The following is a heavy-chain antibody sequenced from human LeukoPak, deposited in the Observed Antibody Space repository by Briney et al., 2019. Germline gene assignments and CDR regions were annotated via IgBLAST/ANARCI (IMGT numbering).Heavy chain of an antibody. V-gene: IGHV4-59*01. J-gene: IGHJ5*01. Sequence: SETLSLTRTVSGGSISSYYWSWIRQPPGKGLQWIGYIYYTGTTNYNPSLKSRGTISLDTSKKQFSLQLRSVTAADTAVYYCVSNYYENSGFFESWGQGTLVTVSS. CDR1: GGSISSYY. CDR3: VSNYYENSGFFES. CDR2: IYYTGTT. D-gene: IGHD3-22*01.